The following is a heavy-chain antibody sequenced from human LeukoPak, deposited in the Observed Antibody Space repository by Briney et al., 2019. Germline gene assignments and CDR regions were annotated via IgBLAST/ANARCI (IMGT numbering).Heavy chain of an antibody. CDR2: ISGSGYYS. CDR3: AKDLDYVWGSYRYQGSYFDY. Sequence: GGSLRLSCAASEFTFDNYAMSWVRQAPGKGLEWVSVISGSGYYSYYADSVKGRFTISRDNSKNTLYLQMNSLRAEDTAVYYCAKDLDYVWGSYRYQGSYFDYWGQGTLVTVSS. V-gene: IGHV3-23*01. J-gene: IGHJ4*02. D-gene: IGHD3-16*02. CDR1: EFTFDNYA.